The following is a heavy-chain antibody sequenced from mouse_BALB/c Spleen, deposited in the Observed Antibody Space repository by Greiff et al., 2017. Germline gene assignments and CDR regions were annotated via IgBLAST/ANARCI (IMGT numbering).Heavy chain of an antibody. CDR1: GFDFSRYW. J-gene: IGHJ1*01. CDR3: ARGDYRYDGYFDV. CDR2: INPDSSTI. Sequence: EVKLMESGGGLVQPGGSLKLSCAASGFDFSRYWMSWVRQAPGKGLEWIGEINPDSSTINYTPSLKDKFIISRDNAKNTLYLQMSKVRSEDTALYYCARGDYRYDGYFDVWGAGTTVTVSS. V-gene: IGHV4-1*02. D-gene: IGHD2-14*01.